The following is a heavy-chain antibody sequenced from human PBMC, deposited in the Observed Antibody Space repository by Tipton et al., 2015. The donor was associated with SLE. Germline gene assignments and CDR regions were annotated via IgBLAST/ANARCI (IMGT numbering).Heavy chain of an antibody. Sequence: TLSLTCAVYGGSFSGYYWSWIRQPPGKGLEWIGEINHSGSTNYNPSLKSRVTISVDTSKNQFSLKLSSVTAADTAVYYCARRELRITIFGVVPYYFDYWGQGTLVTVSS. CDR2: INHSGST. CDR3: ARRELRITIFGVVPYYFDY. D-gene: IGHD3-3*01. J-gene: IGHJ4*02. V-gene: IGHV4-34*01. CDR1: GGSFSGYY.